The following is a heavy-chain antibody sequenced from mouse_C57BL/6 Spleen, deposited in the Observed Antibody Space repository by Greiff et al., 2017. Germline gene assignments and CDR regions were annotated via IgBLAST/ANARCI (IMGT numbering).Heavy chain of an antibody. CDR2: IDPENGDT. CDR1: GFNIKDDY. CDR3: TTSYDYDETWYFDV. D-gene: IGHD2-4*01. V-gene: IGHV14-4*01. J-gene: IGHJ1*03. Sequence: VQLKESGAELVRPGASVKLSCTASGFNIKDDYMHWVKQRPEQGLEWIGWIDPENGDTEYASKFQGKATITADTSSNTAYLQLSSLTSEDTAVYYCTTSYDYDETWYFDVWGTGTTVTVSS.